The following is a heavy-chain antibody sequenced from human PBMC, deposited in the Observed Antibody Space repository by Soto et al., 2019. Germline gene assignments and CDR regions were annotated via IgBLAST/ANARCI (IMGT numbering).Heavy chain of an antibody. Sequence: SETLSLTCTVSGGSISSGDYYWSWIRQPPGKGLEWIGYIYYSGSTYYNPSLKSRVTISVDTSKNQFSLKLSSVTAADTAVYYCARVYSGSYYGYLDYWGQGTLVTVSS. CDR1: GGSISSGDYY. CDR2: IYYSGST. J-gene: IGHJ4*02. D-gene: IGHD1-26*01. CDR3: ARVYSGSYYGYLDY. V-gene: IGHV4-30-4*01.